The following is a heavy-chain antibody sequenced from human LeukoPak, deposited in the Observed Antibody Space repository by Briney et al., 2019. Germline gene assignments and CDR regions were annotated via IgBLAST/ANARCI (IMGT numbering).Heavy chain of an antibody. D-gene: IGHD5-12*01. V-gene: IGHV4-34*01. CDR3: ARDIVATIGSFDY. CDR1: GGSFSGYY. J-gene: IGHJ4*02. CDR2: IYHSGST. Sequence: SETLSLTCAVYGGSFSGYYWSWIRQPPGKGLEWIGSIYHSGSTYYNPSLKSRVTISVDTSKNQFSLKLSSVTAAVAAVYYCARDIVATIGSFDYWGQGTLVTVSS.